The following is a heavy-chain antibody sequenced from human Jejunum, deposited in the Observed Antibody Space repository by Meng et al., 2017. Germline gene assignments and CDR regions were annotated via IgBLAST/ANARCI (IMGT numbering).Heavy chain of an antibody. Sequence: QLQLQESGPGLVKPSETLSLTCTVSGGSISSSNYYWGWIRQPPGKGLEWIGFIQYSGTTYYSPSLKSRVTISTDTSQKQCSLEVSSVTAADSAVYYCARGNYFSSHDYWGQGTLVTVSS. CDR1: GGSISSSNYY. J-gene: IGHJ4*02. D-gene: IGHD4-11*01. CDR3: ARGNYFSSHDY. CDR2: IQYSGTT. V-gene: IGHV4-30-4*08.